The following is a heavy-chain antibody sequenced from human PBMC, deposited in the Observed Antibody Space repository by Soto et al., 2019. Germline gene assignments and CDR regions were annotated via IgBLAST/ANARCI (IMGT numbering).Heavy chain of an antibody. CDR2: INPGGGST. CDR1: GYTFTSYY. D-gene: IGHD1-26*01. CDR3: ARAIEFSGGYYYYGMDV. Sequence: ASVKVSCKASGYTFTSYYMHWVRQAPGQGLEWMGIINPGGGSTSYAQKFQGRVTMTRDTSTSTVYMELSSLRSEDTAVYYCARAIEFSGGYYYYGMDVWGQGTTVTVSS. J-gene: IGHJ6*02. V-gene: IGHV1-46*01.